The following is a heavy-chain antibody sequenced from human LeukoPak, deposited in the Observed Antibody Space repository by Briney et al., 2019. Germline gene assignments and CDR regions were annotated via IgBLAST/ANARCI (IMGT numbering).Heavy chain of an antibody. J-gene: IGHJ4*02. D-gene: IGHD6-19*01. Sequence: SETLSLTCTVSGGSISSGSYYWSWIRQPAGKGLEWIGRIYTSGSTNYNPSLKSRVTISVDTSKNQFSLKLSSVTAADTAVYYCARAGYSSGLTDYWGQGTLVTVSS. CDR2: IYTSGST. CDR3: ARAGYSSGLTDY. V-gene: IGHV4-61*02. CDR1: GGSISSGSYY.